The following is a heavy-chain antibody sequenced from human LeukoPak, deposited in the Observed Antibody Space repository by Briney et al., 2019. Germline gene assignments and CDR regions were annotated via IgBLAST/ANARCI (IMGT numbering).Heavy chain of an antibody. CDR1: GFTFSSYW. V-gene: IGHV3-7*05. CDR3: ARDSVRRFDY. CDR2: INEDGSER. Sequence: GGSLRLSCAAFGFTFSSYWMTWVRQAPGKGLEWMASINEDGSERHYLDSVKGRFTISRDNAKNSLYLQMNSLRADDTAVYYCARDSVRRFDYWGQGTLVTVSS. J-gene: IGHJ4*02.